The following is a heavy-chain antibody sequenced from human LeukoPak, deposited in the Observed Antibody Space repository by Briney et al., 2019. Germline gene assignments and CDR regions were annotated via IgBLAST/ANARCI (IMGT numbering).Heavy chain of an antibody. CDR3: ARLTKSGDRAFDV. V-gene: IGHV5-51*01. Sequence: GESLKISCNGSGYSFSSYWIGWVRQMSGKGLEWMGIIYPGDSDTRYSPSFQGQVTISADKSISTAYLQWSSLKASDTAMYYCARLTKSGDRAFDVWGQGTMVTVSS. D-gene: IGHD7-27*01. CDR1: GYSFSSYW. J-gene: IGHJ3*01. CDR2: IYPGDSDT.